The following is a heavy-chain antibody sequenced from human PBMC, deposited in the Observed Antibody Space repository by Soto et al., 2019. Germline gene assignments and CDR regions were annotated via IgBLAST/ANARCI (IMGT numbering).Heavy chain of an antibody. CDR3: AKVASPYKPPTQLKLRFDWFDP. J-gene: IGHJ5*02. D-gene: IGHD5-12*01. CDR1: GFTFSSYA. Sequence: LRLSCAASGFTFSSYAMSWVRQAPGKGLEWVSAISGSGGSTYYADSVKGRFTISRDNSKNTLYLQMNSLRAEDTAVYYCAKVASPYKPPTQLKLRFDWFDPWGQGTLVTVSS. CDR2: ISGSGGST. V-gene: IGHV3-23*01.